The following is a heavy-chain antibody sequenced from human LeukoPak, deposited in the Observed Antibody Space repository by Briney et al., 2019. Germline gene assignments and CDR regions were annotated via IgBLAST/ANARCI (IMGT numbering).Heavy chain of an antibody. CDR3: AKTRNGAFDV. V-gene: IGHV3-7*01. CDR1: GFTFSKTW. CDR2: IMEDGSVQ. J-gene: IGHJ3*01. Sequence: PGGSLRLSCAASGFTFSKTWMSWVRQAPGKGLEWVACIMEDGSVQKYVDSVRGRFTISRDNSKNTVHLQINSLRAEDTAVYYCAKTRNGAFDVWGQGTMVTVSS. D-gene: IGHD1-1*01.